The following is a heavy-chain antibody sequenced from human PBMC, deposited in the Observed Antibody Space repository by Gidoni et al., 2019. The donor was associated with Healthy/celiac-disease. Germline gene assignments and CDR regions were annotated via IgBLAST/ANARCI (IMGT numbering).Heavy chain of an antibody. CDR2: ISSSSSYI. CDR1: GFTFSGYS. V-gene: IGHV3-21*01. J-gene: IGHJ4*02. CDR3: ARDYDYGDLRAVN. D-gene: IGHD4-17*01. Sequence: EVQLVESGGGLVKPGGSLRLSCAASGFTFSGYSMNWVRQAPGKGLEWVSSISSSSSYIYYADSVKGRFTISRDNAKNSLYLQMNSLRAEDTAVYYCARDYDYGDLRAVNWGQGTLVTVSS.